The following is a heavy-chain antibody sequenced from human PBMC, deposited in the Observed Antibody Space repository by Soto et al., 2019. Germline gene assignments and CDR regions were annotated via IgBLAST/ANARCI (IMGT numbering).Heavy chain of an antibody. Sequence: SVKVSCKASGGTFSSYAISWVRQAPGQGLEWMGGIIPIFGTANYAQKFQGRVTITADESTSTAYMELSSLRSEDTAVYYCARELEYQLLLGWFDPWGQGTLVTVSS. V-gene: IGHV1-69*13. CDR2: IIPIFGTA. D-gene: IGHD2-2*01. CDR3: ARELEYQLLLGWFDP. CDR1: GGTFSSYA. J-gene: IGHJ5*02.